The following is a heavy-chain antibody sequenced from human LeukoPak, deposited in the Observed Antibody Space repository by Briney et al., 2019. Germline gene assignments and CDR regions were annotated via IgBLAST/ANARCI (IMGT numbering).Heavy chain of an antibody. CDR1: GGSISSSSYY. CDR3: ARIYDTACSFDY. V-gene: IGHV4-39*01. Sequence: KPSETLSLTCTVSGGSISSSSYYWGWIRQPPGKGLEWIGSIYYSGSTYYNPSLKSRVTISVDTSKNQFSLNLTSVTAADTGVYSCARIYDTACSFDYWGQGALVTVSS. D-gene: IGHD3-22*01. CDR2: IYYSGST. J-gene: IGHJ4*02.